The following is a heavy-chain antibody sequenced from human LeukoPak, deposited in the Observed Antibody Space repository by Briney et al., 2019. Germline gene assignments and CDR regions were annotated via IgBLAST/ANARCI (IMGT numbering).Heavy chain of an antibody. CDR1: GDSVSSNSAA. D-gene: IGHD3-22*01. J-gene: IGHJ5*02. CDR3: ARGVSEYYDSSGYYAPDGFDP. V-gene: IGHV6-1*01. Sequence: SQTLSLTCAISGDSVSSNSAAWSWIRQSPSRGLEWLGRTYYRSKWYNDYAVSVKSRITINPDTSRNQFSLQLNSVTPEDTAVYYCARGVSEYYDSSGYYAPDGFDPWGQGTLVTVSS. CDR2: TYYRSKWYN.